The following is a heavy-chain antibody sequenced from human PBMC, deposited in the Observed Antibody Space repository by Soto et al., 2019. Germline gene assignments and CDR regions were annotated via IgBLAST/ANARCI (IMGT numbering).Heavy chain of an antibody. CDR3: AREGVGTYDFWSGYYVH. CDR1: GFIFSQYG. J-gene: IGHJ4*02. CDR2: ISYDATNQ. Sequence: QVQLVESGGGVVQPGRSLRLSCTASGFIFSQYGMHWFRQAPGKGLEWVAIISYDATNQYYADSVRGRFTISRDNSNNTVYLQMNRLSAEATAVYYCAREGVGTYDFWSGYYVHWGQGTLVTVSS. V-gene: IGHV3-30-3*01. D-gene: IGHD3-3*01.